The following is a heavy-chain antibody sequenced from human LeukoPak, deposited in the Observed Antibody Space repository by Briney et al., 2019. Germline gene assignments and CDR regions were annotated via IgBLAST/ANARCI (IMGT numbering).Heavy chain of an antibody. D-gene: IGHD6-19*01. Sequence: GGSMTLACAAYGFIFSSYAMHWVRQAAGKGPEWVAAILYDVRNTYYAESVKGRFSIARDNSKKTLYLQMNSLRPEDTGVYYCARDLQKDSVDNGWPDFWGQGTLVTVSS. V-gene: IGHV3-30*04. CDR2: ILYDVRNT. CDR3: ARDLQKDSVDNGWPDF. CDR1: GFIFSSYA. J-gene: IGHJ4*02.